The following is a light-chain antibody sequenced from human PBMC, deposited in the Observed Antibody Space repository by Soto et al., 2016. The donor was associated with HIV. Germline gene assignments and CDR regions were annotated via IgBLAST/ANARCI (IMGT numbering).Light chain of an antibody. CDR1: QSISSY. Sequence: DIQMTQSPSSLSASVGDRVTITCRASQSISSYLNWYQQKPGKAPMLLIYAASSLQSGVPPRFSGSGSGTDFTLTINSLQPEDFATYYCQQSYTTPRTFGGGTKVEIK. CDR2: AAS. CDR3: QQSYTTPRT. J-gene: IGKJ4*01. V-gene: IGKV1-39*01.